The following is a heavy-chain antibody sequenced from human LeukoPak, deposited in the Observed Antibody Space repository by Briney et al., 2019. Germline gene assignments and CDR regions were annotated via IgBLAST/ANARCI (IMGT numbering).Heavy chain of an antibody. CDR2: IYYSGST. CDR3: ARVLGGFLELAPEGWFDP. D-gene: IGHD1-7*01. CDR1: GGSISSSSYY. J-gene: IGHJ5*02. V-gene: IGHV4-39*07. Sequence: SETLSLTCTVSGGSISSSSYYWGWIRQPPGKGLEWIGSIYYSGSTYYNPSLKSRVTISVDTSKNQFSLKLSSVTAADTAVYYCARVLGGFLELAPEGWFDPWGQGTLVTVSS.